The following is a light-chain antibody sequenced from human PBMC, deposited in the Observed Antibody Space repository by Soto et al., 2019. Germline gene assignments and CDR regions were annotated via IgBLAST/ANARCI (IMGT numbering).Light chain of an antibody. Sequence: QSALAQPASVSGSPGQSITISCTGTSSDVGGYNLVSWYQQHPGKAPKLIIYEGTKWPSGVSNRFSGSKSGNTASLTISGLQAEDEADYYCCSYATGSTRYVFGTGTKLTVL. J-gene: IGLJ1*01. CDR1: SSDVGGYNL. V-gene: IGLV2-23*01. CDR2: EGT. CDR3: CSYATGSTRYV.